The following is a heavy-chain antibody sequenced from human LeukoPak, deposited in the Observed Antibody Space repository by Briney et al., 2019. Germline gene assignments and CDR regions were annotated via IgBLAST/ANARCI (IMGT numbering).Heavy chain of an antibody. CDR3: ARSLTTVKGDFDY. CDR1: GGTFSSYA. D-gene: IGHD4-17*01. CDR2: IIPIFGTA. V-gene: IGHV1-69*01. Sequence: SVKVSCKASGGTFSSYAISWVRQAPGQGLEWMGGIIPIFGTANYAQKFQGRVTITADESTSTAYMELSSLRSEDTAVHYCARSLTTVKGDFDYWGQGTLVTVSS. J-gene: IGHJ4*02.